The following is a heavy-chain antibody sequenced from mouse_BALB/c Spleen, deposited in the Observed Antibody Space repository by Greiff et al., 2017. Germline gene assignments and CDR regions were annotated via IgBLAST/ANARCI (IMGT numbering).Heavy chain of an antibody. Sequence: EVQGVESGGGLVKPGGSLKLSCAASGFTFSSYAMSWVLQTPEKRLEWVASISSGGSTYYPDSVKGRFTISRDNARNILYLQMSSLRSEDTAMYYCARGEDYYRYDGTWFAYWGQGTLVTVSA. D-gene: IGHD2-14*01. CDR3: ARGEDYYRYDGTWFAY. V-gene: IGHV5-6-5*01. J-gene: IGHJ3*01. CDR2: ISSGGST. CDR1: GFTFSSYA.